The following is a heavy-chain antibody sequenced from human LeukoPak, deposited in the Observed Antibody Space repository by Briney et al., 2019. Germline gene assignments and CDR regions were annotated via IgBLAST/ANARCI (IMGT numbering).Heavy chain of an antibody. CDR1: GYTFTSYD. V-gene: IGHV1-8*01. J-gene: IGHJ5*02. CDR2: MNPNSGNT. CDR3: ARQDRGYSYGPNWFDP. D-gene: IGHD5-18*01. Sequence: HGASVKVSCKASGYTFTSYDINWVRQATGQGLEWMGWMNPNSGNTGYAQKFQGRVTMTRNTSISTAYMELSSLRSEDTAVYYCARQDRGYSYGPNWFDPWSQGTLVTVSS.